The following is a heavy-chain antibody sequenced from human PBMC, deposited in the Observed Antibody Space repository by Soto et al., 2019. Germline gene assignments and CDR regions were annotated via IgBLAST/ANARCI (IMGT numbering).Heavy chain of an antibody. J-gene: IGHJ4*02. Sequence: PGGSLRLSCAASGFTSRFTFSSYPMSWVRQAPGKGLEWVSTISAGSESTYYTDSVKGRFTISRDNSKNTLHLQMNSLRAEDAAVYYCAKGWSHFDGWGQGTLVTVSS. CDR3: AKGWSHFDG. CDR2: ISAGSEST. CDR1: GFTSRFTFSSYP. D-gene: IGHD2-15*01. V-gene: IGHV3-23*01.